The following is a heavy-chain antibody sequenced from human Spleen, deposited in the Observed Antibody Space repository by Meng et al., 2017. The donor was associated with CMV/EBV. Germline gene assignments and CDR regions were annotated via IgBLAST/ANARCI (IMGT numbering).Heavy chain of an antibody. CDR1: GFTFNSYS. CDR2: IYYSGSP. J-gene: IGHJ4*02. D-gene: IGHD5-18*01. Sequence: ESLKISCAASGFTFNSYSMNWVRQAPGKGLEWIGSIYYSGSPYYNPSLKSRVTISVDTSKNQFSRKLSSVTAADTAVYYCARAPLYSYGYAGWFFDYWGQGTLVTVSS. V-gene: IGHV4-39*07. CDR3: ARAPLYSYGYAGWFFDY.